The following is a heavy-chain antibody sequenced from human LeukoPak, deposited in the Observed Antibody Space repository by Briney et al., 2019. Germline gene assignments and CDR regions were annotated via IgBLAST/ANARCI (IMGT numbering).Heavy chain of an antibody. CDR1: GGSFSGYY. CDR2: INHSGST. J-gene: IGHJ4*02. Sequence: SETLSLTCAVYGGSFSGYYWSWIRQPPGKVLEWIGEINHSGSTNYNPSLKSRVTISVDTSKNQFSLKLSSVTAADTAVYYCARERYYDSSGYLYWGQGTLVTVSS. CDR3: ARERYYDSSGYLY. D-gene: IGHD3-22*01. V-gene: IGHV4-34*01.